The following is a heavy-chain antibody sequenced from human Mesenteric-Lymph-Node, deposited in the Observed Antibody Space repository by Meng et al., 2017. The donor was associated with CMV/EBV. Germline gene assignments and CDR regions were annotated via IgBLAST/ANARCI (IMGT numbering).Heavy chain of an antibody. V-gene: IGHV4-61*08. J-gene: IGHJ3*02. CDR1: GFSLSTSGVG. CDR2: IYYTGTT. CDR3: AREWGIRAFDI. Sequence: SGPTLVKPTQTLTLTCTFSGFSLSTSGVGVGWIRQPPGKALEWVGYIYYTGTTNYNPSLKSRLTMSVDTSKNQFSLRLTSLTAADTAVYYCAREWGIRAFDIWGQGTMVTVSS. D-gene: IGHD7-27*01.